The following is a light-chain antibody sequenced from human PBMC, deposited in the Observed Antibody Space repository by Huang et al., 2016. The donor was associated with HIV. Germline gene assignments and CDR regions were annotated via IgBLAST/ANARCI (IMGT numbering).Light chain of an antibody. Sequence: EIVMTQSPLSLAVTPGEPASISCRSSECLLHTNGYNYLDWYQQKTGQSPRLLIYMGSNRASGVPDRFRGSGSGTDFTLKISRVEAEDVVVYYCMQGLQTRITFGQGTRLEIK. J-gene: IGKJ5*01. CDR2: MGS. CDR1: ECLLHTNGYNY. CDR3: MQGLQTRIT. V-gene: IGKV2-28*01.